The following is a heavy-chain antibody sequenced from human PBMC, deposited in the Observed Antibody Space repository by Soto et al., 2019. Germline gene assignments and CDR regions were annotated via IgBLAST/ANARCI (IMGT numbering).Heavy chain of an antibody. Sequence: QVQPVQSGAEVKRPGSSVKVSCKASGATFSGSAFSWVRQAPGQGLEWMGGITPTLGTTNYAQHLQGRVTITADESTGTSFMELTSLTSADTAVDYGARGFTTGATIEGVDYWGQGTLVTVSS. CDR1: GATFSGSA. V-gene: IGHV1-69*01. J-gene: IGHJ4*02. D-gene: IGHD1-1*01. CDR3: ARGFTTGATIEGVDY. CDR2: ITPTLGTT.